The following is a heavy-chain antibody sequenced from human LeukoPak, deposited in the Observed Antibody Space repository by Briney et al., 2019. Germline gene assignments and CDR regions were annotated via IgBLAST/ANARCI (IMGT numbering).Heavy chain of an antibody. CDR1: GGSISSYY. CDR2: IYYSGST. Sequence: SETLSLTCTVSGGSISSYYWSWIRQPPGKGLEWIGYIYYSGSTNYNPSLKSRVTISVDTSKNQFSLKLSSVTAADTAVYYCARELAVAGNYGMDVWGQGTTVTVPS. V-gene: IGHV4-59*01. J-gene: IGHJ6*02. D-gene: IGHD6-19*01. CDR3: ARELAVAGNYGMDV.